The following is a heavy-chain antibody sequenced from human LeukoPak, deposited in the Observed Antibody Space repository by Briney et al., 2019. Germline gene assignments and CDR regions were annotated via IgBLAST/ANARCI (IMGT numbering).Heavy chain of an antibody. V-gene: IGHV4-59*08. J-gene: IGHJ4*02. CDR3: ARHGGEGTAMEVDY. Sequence: SETLSLTCTVSGGSISSYYWSWIRQPPGKRLEWIGYIYYSGSTNYNPSLKSRVTISVDTSKNQFSLKLSSVTAADTAVYYCARHGGEGTAMEVDYWGQGTLVTVSS. CDR1: GGSISSYY. D-gene: IGHD5-18*01. CDR2: IYYSGST.